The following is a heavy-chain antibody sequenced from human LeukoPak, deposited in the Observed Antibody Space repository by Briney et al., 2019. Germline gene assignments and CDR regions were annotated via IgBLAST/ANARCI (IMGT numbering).Heavy chain of an antibody. CDR3: ARGLGATTRVKYNWFDP. V-gene: IGHV1-69*13. CDR1: GGTFSRFT. J-gene: IGHJ5*02. D-gene: IGHD1-26*01. Sequence: SVKVSCKASGGTFSRFTISWVRQAPGQGFEWMGGITPIFGTANFAQKFQGRVSITADESTSTAFMELSSLRSEDTAVYYCARGLGATTRVKYNWFDPWGQGTLVTVSS. CDR2: ITPIFGTA.